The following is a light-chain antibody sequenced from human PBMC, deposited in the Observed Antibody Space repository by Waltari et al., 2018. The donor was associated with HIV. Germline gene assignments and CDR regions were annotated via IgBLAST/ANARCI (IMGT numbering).Light chain of an antibody. V-gene: IGLV2-14*01. CDR3: SSYTSSSTPVV. CDR1: SSDTGTYNY. J-gene: IGLJ2*01. Sequence: QSALTQPASVSGSPGQSITISCTGTSSDTGTYNYVPWYQQHPGKAPKLMIYDVSNRPSGVSNRFSGSKSGNTASLTISGLQAEDEADYYCSSYTSSSTPVVFGGGTKLTVL. CDR2: DVS.